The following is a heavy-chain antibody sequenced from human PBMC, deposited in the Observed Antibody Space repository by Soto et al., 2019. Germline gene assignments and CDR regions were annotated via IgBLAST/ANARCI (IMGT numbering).Heavy chain of an antibody. CDR3: ASIGYCSSRSCFHYNLFDS. CDR2: IYYSGST. CDR1: GGSITSSSYY. J-gene: IGHJ5*01. V-gene: IGHV4-39*01. Sequence: SETLSLTCTVSGGSITSSSYYWVDIRQHPGKGLEWIGSIYYSGSTYYNPSLKSRVTISVDTSKNQFSLKLSSVTAADTAVYYCASIGYCSSRSCFHYNLFDSWGQGTLVTGSS. D-gene: IGHD2-2*01.